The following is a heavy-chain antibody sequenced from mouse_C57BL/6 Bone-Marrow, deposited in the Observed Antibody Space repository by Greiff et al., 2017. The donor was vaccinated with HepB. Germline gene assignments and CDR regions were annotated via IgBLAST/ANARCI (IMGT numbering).Heavy chain of an antibody. CDR1: GYSITSGYY. J-gene: IGHJ2*01. CDR3: ATGDWGDFDY. Sequence: EVKLQESGPGLVKPSQSLSLTCSVTGYSITSGYYWNWIRQFPGNKLEWMGYISYDGSNNYNPSLKNRISITRDTSKNQFFLKLNSVTTEDTATYYCATGDWGDFDYWGQGTTLTVSS. V-gene: IGHV3-6*01. CDR2: ISYDGSN. D-gene: IGHD4-1*01.